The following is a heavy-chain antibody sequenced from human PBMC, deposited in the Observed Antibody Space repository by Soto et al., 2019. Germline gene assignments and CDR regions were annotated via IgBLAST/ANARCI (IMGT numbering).Heavy chain of an antibody. Sequence: TGGSLRLSCAASGFTFSSYAMSWVRQAPGKGLEWVSAISGSGGSTYYADSVKGRFTISRDNSKNTLYLQMNSLRAEDTAVYYCAKEFSDLWLGDAGMSLFDFWGQGTLVTGSA. CDR1: GFTFSSYA. D-gene: IGHD3-10*01. V-gene: IGHV3-23*01. CDR2: ISGSGGST. CDR3: AKEFSDLWLGDAGMSLFDF. J-gene: IGHJ4*02.